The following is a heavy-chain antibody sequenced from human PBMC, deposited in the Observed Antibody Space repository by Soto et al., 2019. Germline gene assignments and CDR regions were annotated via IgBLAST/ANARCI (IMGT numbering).Heavy chain of an antibody. CDR3: DIERSLRLAYGFDP. CDR2: VNPATGRT. J-gene: IGHJ5*02. D-gene: IGHD3-3*01. Sequence: QIQVVQSGAEVKKPGASVKVSCKTSGYTFTTYALHWVRQAPGQGLEWMGWVNPATGRTRYAQKFEGRVSITRDTSANTAYVEMSSLNFEDRAVYSCDIERSLRLAYGFDPWGQGTLVTVS. CDR1: GYTFTTYA. V-gene: IGHV1-3*01.